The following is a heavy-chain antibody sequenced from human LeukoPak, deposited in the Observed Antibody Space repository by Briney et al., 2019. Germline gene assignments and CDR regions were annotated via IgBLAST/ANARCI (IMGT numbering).Heavy chain of an antibody. CDR3: ARFVRGYCSSTSCSYFDY. D-gene: IGHD2-2*01. J-gene: IGHJ4*02. CDR2: IRGKTNSYAT. CDR1: GFTFTDSA. V-gene: IGHV3-73*01. Sequence: PGGSLRLSCAASGFTFTDSAMNWVRQASGKRLEWVGHIRGKTNSYATAYAASVRGRFTISRDNSKNTLYLQMNSLRAEDTAVYYCARFVRGYCSSTSCSYFDYWGQGTLVTVSS.